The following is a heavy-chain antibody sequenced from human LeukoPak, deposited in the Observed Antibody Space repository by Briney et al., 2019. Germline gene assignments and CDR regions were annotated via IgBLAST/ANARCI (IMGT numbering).Heavy chain of an antibody. J-gene: IGHJ4*02. D-gene: IGHD6-13*01. CDR3: ARSGIAAAGSPDY. V-gene: IGHV4-38-2*01. Sequence: SETLSLTCAVSGYSISSGYYWGWIRQPPGKGLEWIGSIYHSGSTYYNPSLKSRVTISVDTSKNQFSLKLSSVTAADTAVYYCARSGIAAAGSPDYWRQGTLVTVSS. CDR2: IYHSGST. CDR1: GYSISSGYY.